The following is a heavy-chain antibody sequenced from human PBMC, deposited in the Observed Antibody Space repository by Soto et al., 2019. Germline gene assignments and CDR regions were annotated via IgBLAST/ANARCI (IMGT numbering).Heavy chain of an antibody. Sequence: QVQLVQSGAEVKKPGSSVKVSCKASGGTFSSYTISWVRQAPGQGLEWMGRIIPILGIANYAQKFQGRVTITADKSTSTAYMELSSLRSEDTAVYYCARGIRGVTTVTTVDFDLWGRGTLVTVSS. V-gene: IGHV1-69*02. CDR1: GGTFSSYT. CDR3: ARGIRGVTTVTTVDFDL. D-gene: IGHD4-17*01. J-gene: IGHJ2*01. CDR2: IIPILGIA.